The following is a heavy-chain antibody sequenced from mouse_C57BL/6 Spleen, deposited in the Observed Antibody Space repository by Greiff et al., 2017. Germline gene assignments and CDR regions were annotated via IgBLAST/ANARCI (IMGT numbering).Heavy chain of an antibody. CDR1: GFNIKDDY. CDR2: IDPENGDT. J-gene: IGHJ2*01. D-gene: IGHD2-3*01. CDR3: TRGGDGYSGNY. V-gene: IGHV14-4*01. Sequence: VQLKESGAELVRPGASVKLSCTASGFNIKDDYMPWVKQRPEQGLEWIGWIDPENGDTEYASKFQGQDTITTDTTYNTTYLQLSSLTSEDTADYSCTRGGDGYSGNYWGQGTTLTVSS.